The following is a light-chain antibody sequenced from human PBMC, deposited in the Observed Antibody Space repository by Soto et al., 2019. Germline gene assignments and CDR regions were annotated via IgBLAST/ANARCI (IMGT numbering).Light chain of an antibody. CDR3: QHYESSPPSYT. J-gene: IGKJ2*01. Sequence: EIVLTQSPGTLSLSPGERATLSCRASQRLTSTYLAWYQQKPGQAPRLLIYDASTRATGIPDRFSGSGSGKDFTLTISRLEPEDFAVYYCQHYESSPPSYTFGQGTKLEIK. CDR2: DAS. V-gene: IGKV3-20*01. CDR1: QRLTSTY.